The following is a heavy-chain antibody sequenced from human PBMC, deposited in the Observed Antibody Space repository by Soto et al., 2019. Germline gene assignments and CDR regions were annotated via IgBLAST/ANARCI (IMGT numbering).Heavy chain of an antibody. V-gene: IGHV4-59*01. D-gene: IGHD3-3*01. CDR3: AGHSGYDFWSGSLDP. J-gene: IGHJ5*02. Sequence: SETLSLTCTVSGDSISGSYWSWIRQPPGKGLEWIGYTYYTVNTNYNPSLKSRVTISVDMSKNQFSLRLSSVTAADTAVYYCAGHSGYDFWSGSLDPWGQGTLVTVS. CDR1: GDSISGSY. CDR2: TYYTVNT.